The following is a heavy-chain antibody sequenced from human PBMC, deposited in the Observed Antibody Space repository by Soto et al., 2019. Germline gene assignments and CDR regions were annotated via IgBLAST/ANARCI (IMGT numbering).Heavy chain of an antibody. Sequence: PSETLSLTCTVSGDSISSGGYYWSWIRQHPGKGLEWIGYIYYSGSTYYNPSLKSRVTISVDTSKNQFSLKLSSVTAAATAVYYCARDRRRGTGDYWGQETLVTVSS. CDR3: ARDRRRGTGDY. CDR2: IYYSGST. D-gene: IGHD1-1*01. J-gene: IGHJ4*02. CDR1: GDSISSGGYY. V-gene: IGHV4-31*03.